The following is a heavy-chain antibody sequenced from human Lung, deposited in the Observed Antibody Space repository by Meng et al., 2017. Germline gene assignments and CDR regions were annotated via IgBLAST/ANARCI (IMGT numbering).Heavy chain of an antibody. Sequence: QVPLTAPVPGLVNPSPTLSLTCTVSGGSISSSNYHWSWIRQPPGKGLEWSGHIYNSGSTYYNPSLKSRITISVDTSKNQFSLKLSSVTAADTAVYYCARGQKGYFDLWGRGTLVTVSS. CDR1: GGSISSSNYH. CDR3: ARGQKGYFDL. CDR2: IYNSGST. J-gene: IGHJ2*01. V-gene: IGHV4-30-4*01.